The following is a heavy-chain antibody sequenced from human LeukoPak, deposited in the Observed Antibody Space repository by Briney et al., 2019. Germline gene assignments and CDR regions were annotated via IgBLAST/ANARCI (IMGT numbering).Heavy chain of an antibody. J-gene: IGHJ6*03. CDR1: GGSFSGYY. D-gene: IGHD3-10*01. V-gene: IGHV4-34*01. Sequence: SETLSLTCAVYGGSFSGYYWSWIRQPPGKGLEWIGEINHSGSTNYNPSLKSRVTISVDTSKNQFSLKLSSVTAADTAVYYCARGGRITMRRYYYYYMDVWGKGTTVTISS. CDR2: INHSGST. CDR3: ARGGRITMRRYYYYYMDV.